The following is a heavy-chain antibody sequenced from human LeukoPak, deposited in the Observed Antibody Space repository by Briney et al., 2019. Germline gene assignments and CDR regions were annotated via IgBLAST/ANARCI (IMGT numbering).Heavy chain of an antibody. Sequence: PGGSLRLSCAASGFTFSSYGMSWVRQTPGKGLEWVSAISVSGGSSYYADSVKGRFTISRDSSRNTLYLQTNSLRAEDTAVYYCAKDRITMVRVVNYYYSAMDVWGPGATVTVSS. CDR3: AKDRITMVRVVNYYYSAMDV. CDR2: ISVSGGSS. CDR1: GFTFSSYG. V-gene: IGHV3-23*01. D-gene: IGHD3-10*01. J-gene: IGHJ6*02.